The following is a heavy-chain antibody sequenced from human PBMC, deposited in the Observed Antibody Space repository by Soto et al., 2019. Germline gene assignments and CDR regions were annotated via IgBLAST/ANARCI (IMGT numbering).Heavy chain of an antibody. V-gene: IGHV1-18*01. CDR1: GYGFTTYG. D-gene: IGHD1-1*01. CDR2: ISAHNGNT. J-gene: IGHJ4*02. CDR3: ARGRYGDY. Sequence: QVHLVQSGAEVKKPGASVKVSCKGSGYGFTTYGITWVRQAPGQGLEWMAWISAHNGNTNYAQKVQGRVTVTRDTSTSTAYMDLRSLRYDDTAVYYCARGRYGDYWGQGALVTVSS.